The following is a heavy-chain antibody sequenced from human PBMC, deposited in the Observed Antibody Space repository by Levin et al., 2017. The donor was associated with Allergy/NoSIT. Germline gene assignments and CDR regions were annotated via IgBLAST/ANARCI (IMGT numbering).Heavy chain of an antibody. Sequence: GGSLRLSCAASGFTFSSYTMHWVRQAPGKGLEWLAVISYDGTKDYYADSVKARFSISRDNSKSMLHLQMNSLRGEDPAVYFCARDRSLNWLIGGDYYYYGMDVWGQGTTVIVSS. D-gene: IGHD3-22*01. CDR3: ARDRSLNWLIGGDYYYYGMDV. V-gene: IGHV3-30*14. CDR1: GFTFSSYT. J-gene: IGHJ6*02. CDR2: ISYDGTKD.